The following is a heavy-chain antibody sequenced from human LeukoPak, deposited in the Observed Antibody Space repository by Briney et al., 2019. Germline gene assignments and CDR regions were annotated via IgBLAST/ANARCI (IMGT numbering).Heavy chain of an antibody. CDR1: GGSISSGDYY. CDR2: IYYSGGT. CDR3: ARDRSYYYDSSGAFDI. Sequence: SQTLSLTCTVSGGSISSGDYYWSWIRQPPGKGLEWIGYIYYSGGTYYNPSLKSRVTISVDTSKNQFSLKLSSVTAADTAVYYCARDRSYYYDSSGAFDIWGQGTMVTVSS. D-gene: IGHD3-22*01. J-gene: IGHJ3*02. V-gene: IGHV4-30-4*08.